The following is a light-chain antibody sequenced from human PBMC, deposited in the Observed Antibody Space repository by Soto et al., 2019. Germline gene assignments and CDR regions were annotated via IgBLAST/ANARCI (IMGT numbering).Light chain of an antibody. Sequence: EIVMTNSPATLSVSPGERGTRSCRASQSVSSNLAWYQQKPGQAPRLLIYGASTRATGIPARFSGSGSGTEFTLTISSLQSEDFAVYYCQQYNNLLPPFGQGTRLEIK. CDR2: GAS. V-gene: IGKV3-15*01. CDR3: QQYNNLLPP. J-gene: IGKJ5*01. CDR1: QSVSSN.